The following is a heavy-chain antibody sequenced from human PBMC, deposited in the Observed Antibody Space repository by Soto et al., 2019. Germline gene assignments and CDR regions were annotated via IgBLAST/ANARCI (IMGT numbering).Heavy chain of an antibody. CDR3: AILGGVTPIPDAFDI. Sequence: EVQLVESGGDLVQPGGSQRLSCAASGVTFSSYWMHWVRQVPGKVLMWVSRISPDGSSTSYADSVRGRFTISRDNAKNTLYLQMNSLRAEDTAAFYCAILGGVTPIPDAFDIWGQGTMVIVSS. CDR2: ISPDGSST. D-gene: IGHD2-21*02. V-gene: IGHV3-74*01. CDR1: GVTFSSYW. J-gene: IGHJ3*02.